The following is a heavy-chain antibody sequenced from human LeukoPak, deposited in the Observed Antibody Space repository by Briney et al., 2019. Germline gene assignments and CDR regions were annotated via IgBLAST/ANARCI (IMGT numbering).Heavy chain of an antibody. V-gene: IGHV3-23*01. J-gene: IGHJ4*02. CDR3: SKDISPYNDSSGYHFDY. CDR2: ISGSGGST. Sequence: GGSLRLSCAASGFTFSSYAMSWVRQAPGKGLEWVSAISGSGGSTYYADSVKGRFTISRDNSKNTLYLQMNSLRAEDTAVYYCSKDISPYNDSSGYHFDYWGQGTLVTVSS. CDR1: GFTFSSYA. D-gene: IGHD3-22*01.